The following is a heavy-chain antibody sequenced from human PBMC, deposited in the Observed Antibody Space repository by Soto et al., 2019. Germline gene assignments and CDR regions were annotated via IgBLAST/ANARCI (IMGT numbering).Heavy chain of an antibody. CDR1: GFTFSSYW. J-gene: IGHJ4*02. CDR2: ISGSGGST. D-gene: IGHD3-3*01. V-gene: IGHV3-23*01. Sequence: PGGSLRLSCAASGFTFSSYWMHWVRQAPGKGLEWVSGISGSGGSTYYADSVKGRFTISRDNSKNTLYLQMNSLRAEDTAVYYCAKFGVVPTLDYWGQGTLVTVSS. CDR3: AKFGVVPTLDY.